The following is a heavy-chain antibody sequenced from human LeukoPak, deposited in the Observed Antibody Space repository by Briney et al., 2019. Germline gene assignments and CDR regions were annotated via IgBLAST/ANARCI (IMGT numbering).Heavy chain of an antibody. CDR1: GFPFSVYA. CDR3: AKVQKQTYNYDNSGPGNAFDI. CDR2: IRGSGGSR. Sequence: GGSLRLSCAASGFPFSVYAMTWVRQSPGKGLEWVSIIRGSGGSRYYADSVKGRFTISRDNSKNTLYLEMNSLRAEDTAVYYCAKVQKQTYNYDNSGPGNAFDIWGQGTMVTVSS. V-gene: IGHV3-23*01. D-gene: IGHD3-22*01. J-gene: IGHJ3*02.